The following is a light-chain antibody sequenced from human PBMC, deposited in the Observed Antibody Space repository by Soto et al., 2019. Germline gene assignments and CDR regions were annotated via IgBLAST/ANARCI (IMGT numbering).Light chain of an antibody. J-gene: IGLJ2*01. V-gene: IGLV2-14*03. CDR1: SSDVGGHNF. Sequence: QSALTQPASVSGSPGQSITISCTGTSSDVGGHNFVSWYQQHPGRAPKLMIYDVRNRPSGVSNRFSGSKSANTASLVISGLQAEDDADYYCSSYSSSDTLVFGGGTKLTVL. CDR3: SSYSSSDTLV. CDR2: DVR.